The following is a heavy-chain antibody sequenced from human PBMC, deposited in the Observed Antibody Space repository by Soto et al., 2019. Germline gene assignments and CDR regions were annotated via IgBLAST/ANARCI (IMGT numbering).Heavy chain of an antibody. Sequence: QVQLVESGGGVVKPGRSLRLSCAASGFTFSSYAMHWVRQAPGKGLEWVAVISYDGSNKYYADSVKGRFTISRDNSKNTLYLQMNSLRAEDTAVYYCARDEKQWLVLFLGYWGQGTLVTVSS. D-gene: IGHD6-19*01. V-gene: IGHV3-30-3*01. CDR1: GFTFSSYA. J-gene: IGHJ4*02. CDR3: ARDEKQWLVLFLGY. CDR2: ISYDGSNK.